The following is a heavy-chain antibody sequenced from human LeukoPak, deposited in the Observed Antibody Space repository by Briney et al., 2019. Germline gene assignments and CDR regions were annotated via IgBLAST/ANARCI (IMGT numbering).Heavy chain of an antibody. CDR2: IIPILGIA. CDR3: ARVRQQLGYWCDP. CDR1: GGTFSSYA. V-gene: IGHV1-69*04. D-gene: IGHD6-13*01. Sequence: SVKVSCKASGGTFSSYAISWVRQAPGQGLEWMGRIIPILGIANYAQKFQGRVTITADKSTSTAYMELSSLRSEDTAVYYCARVRQQLGYWCDPWGQGTLVTVSS. J-gene: IGHJ5*02.